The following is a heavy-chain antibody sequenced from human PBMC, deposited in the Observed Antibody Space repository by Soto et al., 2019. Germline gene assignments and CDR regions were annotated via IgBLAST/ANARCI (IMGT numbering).Heavy chain of an antibody. D-gene: IGHD3-3*01. CDR3: ARERTGRITIFGVAHYGMDV. J-gene: IGHJ6*02. Sequence: PGGSLRLSCAASGFTFSSYEMNWVRQAPGKGLEWVSYISSSGSTIYYADSVKGRFTISRDNAKNSLYLQMNSLRAEDTAVYYCARERTGRITIFGVAHYGMDVWGQGTTVTVSS. V-gene: IGHV3-48*03. CDR2: ISSSGSTI. CDR1: GFTFSSYE.